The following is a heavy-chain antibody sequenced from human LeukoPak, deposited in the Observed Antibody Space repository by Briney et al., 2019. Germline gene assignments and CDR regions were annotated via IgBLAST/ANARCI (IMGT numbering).Heavy chain of an antibody. CDR3: ARGPYDSGWRYYFDS. J-gene: IGHJ4*01. Sequence: PGGSLRLSCAASGFSVSTNYMTWVRQAPGKGLEWVSVIHSGGSAYSADYVKCRFTISRDNSKNTVYLQMNSLRAEDTAVYYCARGPYDSGWRYYFDSWGHGTLVTVSS. D-gene: IGHD6-19*01. CDR2: IHSGGSA. V-gene: IGHV3-53*01. CDR1: GFSVSTNY.